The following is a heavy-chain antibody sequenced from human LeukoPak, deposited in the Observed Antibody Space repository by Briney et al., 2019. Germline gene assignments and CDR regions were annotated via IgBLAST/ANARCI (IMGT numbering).Heavy chain of an antibody. CDR1: GGSISSSSYY. J-gene: IGHJ5*02. CDR2: IDYSGTT. Sequence: SETLSLTCTVSGGSISSSSYYWVWIRQPPGKGREWIGTIDYSGTTYYKPSPKSRVTISVDTSKNQSSLKLSSVTAADTAVYYCAREVDAAAAYNWFDPWGQGTLVTVSS. V-gene: IGHV4-39*07. CDR3: AREVDAAAAYNWFDP. D-gene: IGHD2-2*01.